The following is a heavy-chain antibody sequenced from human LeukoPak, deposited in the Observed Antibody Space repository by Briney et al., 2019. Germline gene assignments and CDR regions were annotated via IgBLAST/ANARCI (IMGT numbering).Heavy chain of an antibody. Sequence: VASVKVSCKASGYTFTSYGISWVRQAPGQGLEWMGWISAYNGNTNYAQKLQGRVTMTTDTSTSTAYMELRSLRSDDTAVYYCARTASGYCSGGSCYSVGLDYWGQGTLVTVYS. CDR3: ARTASGYCSGGSCYSVGLDY. CDR1: GYTFTSYG. J-gene: IGHJ4*02. V-gene: IGHV1-18*01. CDR2: ISAYNGNT. D-gene: IGHD2-15*01.